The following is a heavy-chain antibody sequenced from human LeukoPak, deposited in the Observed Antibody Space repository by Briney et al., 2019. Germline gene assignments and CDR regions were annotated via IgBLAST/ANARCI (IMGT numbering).Heavy chain of an antibody. CDR1: GFTFSSYW. Sequence: GGSLRLSCAASGFTFSSYWMHWVRQAPGKGLVWVSRINSDGSSTSYADSVKGRFTISRDNTKNSLYLQMNSLRDEDTAWYYCARVQARGTVTTSDYWGQGTLVTVSS. J-gene: IGHJ4*02. CDR2: INSDGSST. D-gene: IGHD4-17*01. CDR3: ARVQARGTVTTSDY. V-gene: IGHV3-74*01.